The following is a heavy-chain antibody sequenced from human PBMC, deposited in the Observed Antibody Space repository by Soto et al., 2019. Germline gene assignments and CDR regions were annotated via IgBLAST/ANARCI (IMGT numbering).Heavy chain of an antibody. CDR3: ARRVSSSWRYFEN. Sequence: GESLKISCRGSGYSFNSYWIAWVRQMPGKGLEWMGVIFPSGSDTRYSPSFRGQVTISVDRSVSTAYLQWNSLKASDRATYYCARRVSSSWRYFENLGQGTLVTASS. D-gene: IGHD6-13*01. V-gene: IGHV5-51*01. CDR2: IFPSGSDT. CDR1: GYSFNSYW. J-gene: IGHJ4*03.